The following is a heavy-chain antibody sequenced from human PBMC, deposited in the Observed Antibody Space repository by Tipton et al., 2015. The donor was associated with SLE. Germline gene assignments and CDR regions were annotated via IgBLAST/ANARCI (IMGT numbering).Heavy chain of an antibody. V-gene: IGHV4-39*07. CDR3: ARGGGSYYDY. CDR1: GASIGTSNYY. D-gene: IGHD1-26*01. CDR2: INHSGNT. J-gene: IGHJ4*02. Sequence: TLSLTCTVSGASIGTSNYYWSWIRQPPGKGLEWIGGINHSGNTYYNPSLKSRVTISVDRSKNQFSLRVRSVTAADTAVYYCARGGGSYYDYWGQGTLVTVSS.